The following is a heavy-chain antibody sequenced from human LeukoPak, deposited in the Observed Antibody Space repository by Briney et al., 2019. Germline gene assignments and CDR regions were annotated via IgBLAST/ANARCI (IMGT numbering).Heavy chain of an antibody. Sequence: PSETLSLTCAVYGGSFSGYYWSWIRQPPGKGLEWIGEINHSGSTNYNPSLKSRVTISVDTSKNQFSLKLSSVTAADTAVYYCATFSRVYAIPDYYYYYMDVWGKGTTVTVSS. D-gene: IGHD2-8*01. J-gene: IGHJ6*03. CDR1: GGSFSGYY. CDR2: INHSGST. CDR3: ATFSRVYAIPDYYYYYMDV. V-gene: IGHV4-34*01.